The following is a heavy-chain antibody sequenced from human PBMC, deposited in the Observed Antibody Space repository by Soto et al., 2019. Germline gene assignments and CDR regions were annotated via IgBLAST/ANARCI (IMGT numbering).Heavy chain of an antibody. D-gene: IGHD2-2*02. J-gene: IGHJ5*02. V-gene: IGHV4-59*08. CDR2: IYYSGST. CDR3: ARRIVVVPAAIESWFDP. Sequence: SDTLSLTCTVSGGSISSYYWSWIRQPPGKGLEWIGYIYYSGSTNYNPSLKSRVTISVDTSKNQFSLKLSSVTAADTAVYYCARRIVVVPAAIESWFDPWGQGTLVTVS. CDR1: GGSISSYY.